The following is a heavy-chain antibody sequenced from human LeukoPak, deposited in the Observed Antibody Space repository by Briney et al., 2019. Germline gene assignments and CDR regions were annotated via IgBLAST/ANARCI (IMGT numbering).Heavy chain of an antibody. V-gene: IGHV3-23*01. CDR3: AKALIAVAGTPGDY. Sequence: PGASLRLSCAASGFTFSSYTMSWVRQAPGKGLEWVSAISGGGGSTYYADSVKGRFTISRDNSKNTLYLQMDSLRAEDTAVYYCAKALIAVAGTPGDYWGQGTLVTVSS. CDR1: GFTFSSYT. D-gene: IGHD6-19*01. CDR2: ISGGGGST. J-gene: IGHJ4*02.